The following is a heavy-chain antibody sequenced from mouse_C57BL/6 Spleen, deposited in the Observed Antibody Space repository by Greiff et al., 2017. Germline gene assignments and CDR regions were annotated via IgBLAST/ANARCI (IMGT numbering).Heavy chain of an antibody. J-gene: IGHJ2*01. CDR1: GFTFSNYW. V-gene: IGHV6-3*01. CDR2: IRLKSDNYAT. D-gene: IGHD4-1*01. Sequence: EVKLLESGGGLVQPGGSMKLSCVASGFTFSNYWMNWVRQSPEKGLEWVAQIRLKSDNYATHYAESVKGRFTISRDDSKSSVYLQMNNLRAEDTGIYYCTGDQTGYFDYWGQGTTLTVSS. CDR3: TGDQTGYFDY.